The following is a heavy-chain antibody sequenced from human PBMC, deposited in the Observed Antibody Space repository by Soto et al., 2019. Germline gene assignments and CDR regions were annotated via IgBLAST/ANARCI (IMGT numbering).Heavy chain of an antibody. CDR1: GFTFSSYW. CDR3: AKGAIVVVPAATHIDY. D-gene: IGHD2-2*01. J-gene: IGHJ4*02. V-gene: IGHV3-7*01. CDR2: IKQDGSEK. Sequence: GGSLRLSCAASGFTFSSYWMSWVRQAPGKGLEWVANIKQDGSEKYYVDSVKDRFTISRDNAKNSLYLQMNSLRAEDTAVYYCAKGAIVVVPAATHIDYWGQGTLVTVSS.